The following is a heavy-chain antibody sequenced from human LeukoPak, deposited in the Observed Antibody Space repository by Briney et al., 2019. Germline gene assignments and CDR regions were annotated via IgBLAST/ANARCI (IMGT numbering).Heavy chain of an antibody. V-gene: IGHV4-61*01. Sequence: PSETLSLTCIVSGGSISSTTYYWGWIRQPPGKGLEWIGYIYYSGSTSYNPSLKSRVTISVDTSKNQFSLKLSSVTAADTAVYYCARESGSYGYWGQGTLVTVSS. CDR1: GGSISSTTYY. D-gene: IGHD1-26*01. CDR3: ARESGSYGY. CDR2: IYYSGST. J-gene: IGHJ4*02.